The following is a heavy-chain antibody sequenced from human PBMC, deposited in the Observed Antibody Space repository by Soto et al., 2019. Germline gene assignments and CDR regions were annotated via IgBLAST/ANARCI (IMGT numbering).Heavy chain of an antibody. Sequence: QVQLVESGGGVVQPGRSLRLSCAASGFTFSSYAMHWVRQAPGKGLEWVAVISYDGSNKYYADSVKGRFTISRDNSKNTLYLQMNSLRAEDTAVYYCARDPTRYYFEYWGQGTLVTVSS. CDR3: ARDPTRYYFEY. D-gene: IGHD1-1*01. CDR2: ISYDGSNK. V-gene: IGHV3-30-3*01. CDR1: GFTFSSYA. J-gene: IGHJ4*02.